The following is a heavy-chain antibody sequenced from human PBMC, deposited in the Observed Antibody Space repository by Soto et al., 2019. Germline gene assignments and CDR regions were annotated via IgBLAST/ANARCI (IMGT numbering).Heavy chain of an antibody. D-gene: IGHD3-10*01. CDR1: GLTFSSYA. Sequence: GGSLRLSCAASGLTFSSYAMSWVRQAPGKGLEWVSAISGSGGSTYYADSVKGRFTISRDNSKNTLYLQMNSLRAEDTAVYYCAKVGSGGSGSYYNPPYYYYYMGVWGKGTTVTVSS. J-gene: IGHJ6*03. V-gene: IGHV3-23*01. CDR2: ISGSGGST. CDR3: AKVGSGGSGSYYNPPYYYYYMGV.